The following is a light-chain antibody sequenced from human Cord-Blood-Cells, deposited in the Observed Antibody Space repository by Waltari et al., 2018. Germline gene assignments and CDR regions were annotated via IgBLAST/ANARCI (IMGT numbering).Light chain of an antibody. CDR3: CSYAGSSTLV. CDR1: SSDVGSYNL. J-gene: IGLJ3*02. Sequence: QSALTQPASVSVSPGQSITISCTGTSSDVGSYNLVSWYQQHPGKAPKLKIYEGSKRPSGVSNRFSGSKSGNTASLTISGLQAEDEADYYCCSYAGSSTLVFGGGTKLTVL. CDR2: EGS. V-gene: IGLV2-23*01.